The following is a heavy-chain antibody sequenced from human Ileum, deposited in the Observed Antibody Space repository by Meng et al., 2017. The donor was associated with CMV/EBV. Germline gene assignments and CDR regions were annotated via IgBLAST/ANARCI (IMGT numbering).Heavy chain of an antibody. Sequence: GESLKISCAASGLTFSDYYMSWIRQAPGKGLEWVSYISSSGSTIYYADSVKGRFTISRDNAKNSLYLQMNSLRAEDTAVYYCARDHIVVVPAATLYYYYGMDVWGQGTTVTVSS. CDR3: ARDHIVVVPAATLYYYYGMDV. D-gene: IGHD2-2*01. CDR2: ISSSGSTI. V-gene: IGHV3-11*04. J-gene: IGHJ6*02. CDR1: GLTFSDYY.